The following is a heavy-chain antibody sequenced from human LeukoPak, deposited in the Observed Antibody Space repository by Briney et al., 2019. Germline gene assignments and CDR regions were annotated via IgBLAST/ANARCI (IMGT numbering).Heavy chain of an antibody. CDR2: MYSSGST. D-gene: IGHD3-22*01. J-gene: IGHJ4*02. CDR1: GGSIGSYY. CDR3: ARDRGAQHYYQSFGYYYFDY. V-gene: IGHV4-4*07. Sequence: SETLSLTSTVSGGSIGSYYWSWIRQPAGKGLEWIGRMYSSGSTNYNPSLKSRVIMSVDTSKNQFSLKLSSVTAADTAIYYCARDRGAQHYYQSFGYYYFDYWGQGTLVTVSS.